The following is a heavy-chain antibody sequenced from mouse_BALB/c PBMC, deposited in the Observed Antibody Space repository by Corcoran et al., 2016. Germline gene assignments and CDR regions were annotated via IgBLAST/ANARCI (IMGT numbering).Heavy chain of an antibody. J-gene: IGHJ4*01. V-gene: IGHV14-3*02. CDR3: GREAMDY. Sequence: EVQLQQSGAELVKPGASVKLSCTASGCNIKDTYMHWVKQRPEQGLEWIGRIDPANGNTKYDPKFQGKATITADTSSTTAYLQLSSLTSEDTAVYYWGREAMDYWGQGTSVTVSS. CDR2: IDPANGNT. CDR1: GCNIKDTY.